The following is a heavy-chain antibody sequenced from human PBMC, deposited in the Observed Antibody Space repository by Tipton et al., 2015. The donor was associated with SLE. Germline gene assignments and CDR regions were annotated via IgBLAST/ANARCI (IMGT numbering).Heavy chain of an antibody. J-gene: IGHJ4*02. CDR3: ARDPITIFGVVITPFDY. D-gene: IGHD3-3*01. CDR1: GATFSSYA. V-gene: IGHV1-69*01. Sequence: QLVQSGAEVKKPGASVKVSCKASGATFSSYAISWVRQAPGQGLEWMGGIIPIFGTPNYAQKFQGRVTITADESTSTAYMELSSLRSEDTAVYYCARDPITIFGVVITPFDYWGQGTLVTVSS. CDR2: IIPIFGTP.